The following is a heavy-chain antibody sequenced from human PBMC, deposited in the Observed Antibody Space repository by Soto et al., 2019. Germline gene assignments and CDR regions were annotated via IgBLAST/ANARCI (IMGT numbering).Heavy chain of an antibody. CDR1: GFIFSSYG. J-gene: IGHJ4*02. CDR3: ATLERGLGNYLAH. V-gene: IGHV3-23*01. D-gene: IGHD3-3*01. CDR2: ISTSGADT. Sequence: PGGSLRLSCAASGFIFSSYGMSWVRLPPGQGLEWVSFISTSGADTSYAESVKGRFTVSRDNSKNTMYLQMNSLTAEDTALYYCATLERGLGNYLAHWGQGTLVTVSS.